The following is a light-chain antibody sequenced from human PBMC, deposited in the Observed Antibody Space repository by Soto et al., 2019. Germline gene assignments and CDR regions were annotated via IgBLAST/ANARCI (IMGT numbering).Light chain of an antibody. CDR1: QSVGSW. CDR2: KAS. Sequence: DIQMTQSPSTLSASVGDRVTITCRASQSVGSWLAWYQQKPGKAPKLLINKASSLESGVPSRFSGSGSGTEFSLTISSLQPDDFASYHCQQYGSSSPWTFGQGTKVEIK. J-gene: IGKJ1*01. CDR3: QQYGSSSPWT. V-gene: IGKV1-5*03.